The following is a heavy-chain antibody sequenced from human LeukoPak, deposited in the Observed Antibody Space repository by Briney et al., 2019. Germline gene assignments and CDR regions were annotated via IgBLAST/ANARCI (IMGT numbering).Heavy chain of an antibody. V-gene: IGHV3-11*04. CDR1: GFTFSDYY. CDR3: ARDSRLVSSNSYYFDY. D-gene: IGHD6-13*01. CDR2: ISSSGGII. Sequence: GGSLRLSCAASGFTFSDYYMSWIRQAPGKGLEWVSYISSSGGIIYYADSVKGRFTISRDNAKNSLYLQMNSLRAEDTAVYYCARDSRLVSSNSYYFDYWGQGTLVTVSS. J-gene: IGHJ4*02.